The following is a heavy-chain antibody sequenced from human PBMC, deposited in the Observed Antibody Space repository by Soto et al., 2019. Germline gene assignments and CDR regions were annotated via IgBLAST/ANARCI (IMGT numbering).Heavy chain of an antibody. CDR3: AISYGDPPHLLYYYYYGMDV. Sequence: ASVKVSCKASGYTFTSYGISWVRQAPGQGLEWMGWISAYNGNTNYAQKLQGRVTMTTDTSTSTAYMGLRSLRSDDTAVYYCAISYGDPPHLLYYYYYGMDVWGQGTTVTVSS. D-gene: IGHD4-17*01. J-gene: IGHJ6*02. V-gene: IGHV1-18*01. CDR2: ISAYNGNT. CDR1: GYTFTSYG.